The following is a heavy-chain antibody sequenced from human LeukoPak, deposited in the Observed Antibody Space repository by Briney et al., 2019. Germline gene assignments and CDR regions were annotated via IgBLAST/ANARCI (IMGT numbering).Heavy chain of an antibody. J-gene: IGHJ4*02. CDR1: GGSFSGYY. CDR3: ARLWSGSYIDY. CDR2: INHSGST. Sequence: SETLSLTCAVYGGSFSGYYWSWIRQPPGKGLEWIGEINHSGSTNYNPSLKSRVTISVDTSKNQFSLKLSSVTAADTAVYYCARLWSGSYIDYWGQGTLVTVSS. V-gene: IGHV4-34*01. D-gene: IGHD1-26*01.